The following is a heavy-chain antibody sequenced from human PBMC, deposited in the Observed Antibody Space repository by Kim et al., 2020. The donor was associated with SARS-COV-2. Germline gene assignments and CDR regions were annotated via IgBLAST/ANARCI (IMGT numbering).Heavy chain of an antibody. CDR3: ATNLAAAGVV. V-gene: IGHV3-66*01. D-gene: IGHD6-13*01. CDR1: GFTVSSNY. CDR2: IYSGDKT. Sequence: GGSLRLSCAASGFTVSSNYMSWLRQAPGKGLEWLSVIYSGDKTYYVESVKGRLTISRDNSKNTRYLQMSSLRVEDTAVYYCATNLAAAGVVWGQGTLVT. J-gene: IGHJ4*02.